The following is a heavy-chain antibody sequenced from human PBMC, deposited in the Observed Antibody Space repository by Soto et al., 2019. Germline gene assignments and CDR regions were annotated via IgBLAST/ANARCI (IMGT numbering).Heavy chain of an antibody. Sequence: PGGSLRLSCAASGFTFSSYAMSWVRQAPGKGLEWVSAISGSGGSTYYADSVKGRFTISRDNSKNTLYLQMNSLRAEDTAVYYCAKVVLGGPKPTSGWYRLWGQGTLVTVSS. CDR3: AKVVLGGPKPTSGWYRL. V-gene: IGHV3-23*01. J-gene: IGHJ4*02. CDR1: GFTFSSYA. CDR2: ISGSGGST. D-gene: IGHD6-19*01.